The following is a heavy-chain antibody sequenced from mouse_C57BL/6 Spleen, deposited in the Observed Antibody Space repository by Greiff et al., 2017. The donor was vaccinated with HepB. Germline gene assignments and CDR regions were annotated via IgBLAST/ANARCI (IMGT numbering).Heavy chain of an antibody. V-gene: IGHV2-2*01. CDR3: TRTAYYSNLHWYFDV. J-gene: IGHJ1*03. CDR2: IWSGGST. D-gene: IGHD2-5*01. Sequence: QVQLQQSGPGLVQPSQSLSITCTVSGFSLTSYGVHWVRQSPGKGLEWLGVIWSGGSTDYNAAFISRLSISKDNSKSQVFFKMNSLQADDTAIYYCTRTAYYSNLHWYFDVWGTGTTVTVSS. CDR1: GFSLTSYG.